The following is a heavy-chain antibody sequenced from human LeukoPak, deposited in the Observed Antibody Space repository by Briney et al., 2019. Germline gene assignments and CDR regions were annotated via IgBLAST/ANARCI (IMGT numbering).Heavy chain of an antibody. Sequence: SETLSLTCAVSGGSISSSNWGSGVHQPPGKGLGWIGEIYHSGSTNYNPSLKSRVTISVDKSKNQFSLKLSSVTAADTAVYYCARRHCSGGSCYYYGMDVWGQGTTVTVSS. CDR1: GGSISSSNW. V-gene: IGHV4-4*02. CDR2: IYHSGST. CDR3: ARRHCSGGSCYYYGMDV. J-gene: IGHJ6*02. D-gene: IGHD2-15*01.